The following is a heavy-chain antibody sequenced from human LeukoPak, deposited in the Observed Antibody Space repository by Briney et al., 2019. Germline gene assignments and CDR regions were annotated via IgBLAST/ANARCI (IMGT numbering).Heavy chain of an antibody. Sequence: PGGSLRLSCAASGFTFSSYGMHWVRQAPGKGLEWVAVISYDGSNKYYADSVKGRFTISRDNSKNTLYLQTNSLRAEDTAVYYCAKYDSSGYYWGCFDYWGQGTLVTVSS. CDR3: AKYDSSGYYWGCFDY. J-gene: IGHJ4*02. D-gene: IGHD3-22*01. V-gene: IGHV3-30*18. CDR2: ISYDGSNK. CDR1: GFTFSSYG.